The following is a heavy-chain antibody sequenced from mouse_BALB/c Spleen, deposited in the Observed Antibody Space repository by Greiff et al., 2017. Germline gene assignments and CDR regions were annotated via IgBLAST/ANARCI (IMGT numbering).Heavy chain of an antibody. CDR2: ISSGSSTI. J-gene: IGHJ2*01. Sequence: EVQLVESGGGLVQPGGSRKLSCAASGFTFSSYGMHWVRQAPGKGLEWVAYISSGSSTIYYADTVKGRFTISRDNTKNTLFLQMTRLRSEATAMYYCARGGADYFDYWGQGTTVTVSS. CDR3: ARGGADYFDY. CDR1: GFTFSSYG. V-gene: IGHV5-17*02.